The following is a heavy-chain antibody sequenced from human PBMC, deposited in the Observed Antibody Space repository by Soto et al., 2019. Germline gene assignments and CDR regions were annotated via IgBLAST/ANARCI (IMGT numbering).Heavy chain of an antibody. V-gene: IGHV3-30*18. CDR2: ISYDGSNK. J-gene: IGHJ6*02. D-gene: IGHD3-3*01. CDR1: GFTFSSYS. Sequence: PGGSLRLSCAASGFTFSSYSMNWVGQAPGKGLEWVAVISYDGSNKYYADSVKGRFAISRDNSKTTLYLQMNSLRAEDTAVYYCAKDYYDFWSGRMNYYGMDVWGQGTTVTVSS. CDR3: AKDYYDFWSGRMNYYGMDV.